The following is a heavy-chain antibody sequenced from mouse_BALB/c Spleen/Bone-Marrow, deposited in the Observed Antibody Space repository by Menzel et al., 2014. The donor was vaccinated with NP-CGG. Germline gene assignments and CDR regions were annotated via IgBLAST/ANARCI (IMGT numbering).Heavy chain of an antibody. CDR2: IYPGGGYT. V-gene: IGHV1-63*02. J-gene: IGHJ4*01. CDR1: GYTFTNYW. CDR3: AIHGEAMNN. Sequence: HVQLQQSGAELVRPGTSVKMSCKAAGYTFTNYWIGWVKQRPGHGLEWIGDIYPGGGYTNYNEKFKGKATLTADTSSGTAYMQLSNLTSEDSTVYYCAIHGEAMNNWGQGTSVTVSP.